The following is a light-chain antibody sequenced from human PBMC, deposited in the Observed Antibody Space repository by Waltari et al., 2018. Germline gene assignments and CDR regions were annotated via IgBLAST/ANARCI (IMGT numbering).Light chain of an antibody. CDR1: NRDVGGYHY. CDR3: SSYAGSSVA. V-gene: IGLV2-11*01. J-gene: IGLJ2*01. Sequence: QSALTQPRSVSGSPGQSVTISCSGNNRDVGGYHYVSWYQQHPGKAPKLMISDVTKRPSGVPDRFSGSKSGNTASLTISGLQAEDEADYYCSSYAGSSVAFGGGTKLTVL. CDR2: DVT.